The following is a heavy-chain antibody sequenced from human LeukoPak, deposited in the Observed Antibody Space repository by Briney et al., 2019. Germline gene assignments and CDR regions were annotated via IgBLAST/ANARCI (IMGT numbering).Heavy chain of an antibody. CDR2: IGSSSSYT. CDR1: GFTFSDYY. Sequence: GGSLRLSCTASGFTFSDYYMSWIRQAPGKGLEWVSYIGSSSSYTKYADSVKGRFTISRDNARNSLYLQMNSLRAEDTAVYYCLPLLSRPYVEDGFDIWGQGTMVTVSS. D-gene: IGHD2/OR15-2a*01. V-gene: IGHV3-11*06. CDR3: LPLLSRPYVEDGFDI. J-gene: IGHJ3*02.